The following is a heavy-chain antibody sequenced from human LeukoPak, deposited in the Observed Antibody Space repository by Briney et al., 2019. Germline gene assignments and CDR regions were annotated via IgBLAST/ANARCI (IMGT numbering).Heavy chain of an antibody. CDR1: GYTFTGYY. V-gene: IGHV1-2*02. Sequence: GASVKVSCKASGYTFTGYYMHWVRQAPGQGLEWMGWINPNSGGTNYAQKFQGRVTMTRDTSISTAYMELSRPRSDDTAVYYCARDRSIHLKYYFDYWGQGTLVTVSS. J-gene: IGHJ4*02. CDR2: INPNSGGT. D-gene: IGHD3-3*02. CDR3: ARDRSIHLKYYFDY.